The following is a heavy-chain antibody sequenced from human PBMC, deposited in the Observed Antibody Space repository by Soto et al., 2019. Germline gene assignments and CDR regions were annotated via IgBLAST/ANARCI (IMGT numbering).Heavy chain of an antibody. CDR1: GGSISSYY. D-gene: IGHD3-16*01. J-gene: IGHJ4*02. CDR2: IYDSGRA. V-gene: IGHV4-59*01. Sequence: SETLSLTCTVSGGSISSYYWTWIRQPPGKGLEWIGYIYDSGRANYNPSLKSRVTISIDTSKNQFSLKLRSVTAADTAVYYCARDKEPGSLDLGYWGQGTLVTV. CDR3: ARDKEPGSLDLGY.